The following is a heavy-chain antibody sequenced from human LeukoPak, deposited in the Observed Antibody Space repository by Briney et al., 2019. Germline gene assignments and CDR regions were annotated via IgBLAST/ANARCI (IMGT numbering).Heavy chain of an antibody. J-gene: IGHJ1*01. Sequence: SVKVSCKASGGTFSSYAISWVRQAPGQGLEWMGGIIPIFGTANCAQKFQGRVTITADESTSTAYMELSSLRSEDTAVYYCARQYCSSTSCYQIMYFQHWGQGTLVTVSS. V-gene: IGHV1-69*13. CDR1: GGTFSSYA. CDR2: IIPIFGTA. D-gene: IGHD2-2*01. CDR3: ARQYCSSTSCYQIMYFQH.